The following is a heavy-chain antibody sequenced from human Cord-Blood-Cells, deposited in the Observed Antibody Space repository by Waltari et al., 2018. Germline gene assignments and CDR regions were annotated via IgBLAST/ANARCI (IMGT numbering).Heavy chain of an antibody. CDR1: GGSFSGYY. J-gene: IGHJ4*02. V-gene: IGHV4-34*01. Sequence: QVQLQQWGAGLLKPSETLSLTCAVYGGSFSGYYWSWTRQPPGKGLEWIGEINHSGSTNYNPSLKSRVTISVDTSKNQFSLKLSSVTAADTAVYYCARGYCSSTSCYGPDYWGQGTLVTVSS. CDR2: INHSGST. CDR3: ARGYCSSTSCYGPDY. D-gene: IGHD2-2*01.